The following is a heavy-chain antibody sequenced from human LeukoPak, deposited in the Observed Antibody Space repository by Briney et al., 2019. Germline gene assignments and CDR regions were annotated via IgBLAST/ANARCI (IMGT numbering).Heavy chain of an antibody. J-gene: IGHJ3*02. V-gene: IGHV4-59*12. CDR3: ARDSAYYDILTGYSFAFDI. D-gene: IGHD3-9*01. CDR1: GGSISNKY. CDR2: VSYSGST. Sequence: PSETLSLTCTVAGGSISNKYWSWIRQPPGKGLEWIGHVSYSGSTNYNPSLKSRVTISVDTSKNQFSLKLSSVTAADTAVYYCARDSAYYDILTGYSFAFDIWGQGTMVTVSS.